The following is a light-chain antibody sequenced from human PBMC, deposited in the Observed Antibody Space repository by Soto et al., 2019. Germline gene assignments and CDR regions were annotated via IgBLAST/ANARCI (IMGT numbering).Light chain of an antibody. CDR1: QSISDL. CDR2: KAS. J-gene: IGKJ1*01. V-gene: IGKV1-5*03. Sequence: DIQMTQSPSTLSASVGDRVTITCRASQSISDLLAWYQQKPGKAPKLLIYKASSLKSGVPSRFSGSGSGTEYTLTISSLQPDDFASYYCQQYNSYWMFGQGTKVEIK. CDR3: QQYNSYWM.